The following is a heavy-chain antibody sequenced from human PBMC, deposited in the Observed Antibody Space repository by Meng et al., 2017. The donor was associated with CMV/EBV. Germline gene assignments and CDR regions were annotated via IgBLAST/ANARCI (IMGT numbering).Heavy chain of an antibody. CDR2: INQDGTKI. V-gene: IGHV3-7*01. J-gene: IGHJ4*02. CDR3: ARIGYTSSSLDY. D-gene: IGHD5-18*01. Sequence: GESLKISCAASGFTFSRYWMTWVRKAPGKGLEWVVNINQDGTKIYYVDPVKGRFTVSRDNARNSVYLQLNSLTVEDTAVYYCARIGYTSSSLDYWGQGALGT. CDR1: GFTFSRYW.